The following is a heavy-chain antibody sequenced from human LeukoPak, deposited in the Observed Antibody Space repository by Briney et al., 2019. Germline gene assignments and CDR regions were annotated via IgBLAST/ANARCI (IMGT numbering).Heavy chain of an antibody. CDR2: ISGSGGST. CDR1: GFTFSSYA. V-gene: IGHV3-23*01. D-gene: IGHD5-12*01. J-gene: IGHJ3*02. CDR3: AKGGYSGYDPTGYSSSVGAFDI. Sequence: RTGGSLRLSCAASGFTFSSYAMGWVRQAPGKGLEWVSAISGSGGSTYYADSVKGRFTISRDNSKNTLYLQMNSLRAEDTAVYYCAKGGYSGYDPTGYSSSVGAFDIWGQGTMVTVSS.